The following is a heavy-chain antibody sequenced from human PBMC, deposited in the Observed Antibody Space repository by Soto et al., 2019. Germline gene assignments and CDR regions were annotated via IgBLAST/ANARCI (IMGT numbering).Heavy chain of an antibody. D-gene: IGHD3-3*01. CDR3: ARVGVLRFLEWLSPFDY. J-gene: IGHJ4*02. CDR2: ISYDGSNK. CDR1: GFTFSSYA. V-gene: IGHV3-30-3*01. Sequence: ESGGGVVQPGRSLRLSCAASGFTFSSYAMHWVRQAPGKGLEWVAVISYDGSNKYYADSVKGRFTISRDNSKNTLYLQMNSLRAEDTAVYSCARVGVLRFLEWLSPFDYWGQGTLVTVSS.